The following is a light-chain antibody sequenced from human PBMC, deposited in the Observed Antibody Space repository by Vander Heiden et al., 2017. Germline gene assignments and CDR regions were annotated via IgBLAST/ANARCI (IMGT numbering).Light chain of an antibody. Sequence: QSALTQPASVSRSPGQSLTISCTGTSSDVGSYNLVSWYQQHPGKAPKLMIYEVSKRPSGVSNRFSGSKSGNTASLTISGLQAEDEADYYCCSYAGSSTEVFGGGTKLTGL. CDR2: EVS. V-gene: IGLV2-23*02. CDR3: CSYAGSSTEV. J-gene: IGLJ3*02. CDR1: SSDVGSYNL.